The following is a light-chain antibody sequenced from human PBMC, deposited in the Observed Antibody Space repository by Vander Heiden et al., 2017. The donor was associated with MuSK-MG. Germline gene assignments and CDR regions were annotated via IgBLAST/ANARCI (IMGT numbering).Light chain of an antibody. Sequence: QSALTQPASVSGSPGQSITISCTGTGSDVGHYNLVSWYQHHPGKAPKLLIYEVTKRPSGVSHRFSGSKSGNTASLTIAGLQAEDEADYYCCSYASSTYVFGTGTKVTVL. J-gene: IGLJ1*01. CDR3: CSYASSTYV. CDR2: EVT. V-gene: IGLV2-23*02. CDR1: GSDVGHYNL.